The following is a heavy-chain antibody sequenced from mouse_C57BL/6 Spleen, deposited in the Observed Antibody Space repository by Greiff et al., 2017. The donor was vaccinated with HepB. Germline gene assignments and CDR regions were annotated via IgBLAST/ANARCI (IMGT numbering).Heavy chain of an antibody. CDR1: GYTFTSYW. CDR3: ARSHYDYYFDY. CDR2: IDPSDSYT. Sequence: VQLQQPGAELVMPGASVKLSCKASGYTFTSYWMHWVKQRPGQGLEWIGEIDPSDSYTNYNQKFKGKSTLTVDKSSSTAYMQLSSLTSEDSAVYYCARSHYDYYFDYWGQGTTLTVSS. D-gene: IGHD2-4*01. V-gene: IGHV1-69*01. J-gene: IGHJ2*01.